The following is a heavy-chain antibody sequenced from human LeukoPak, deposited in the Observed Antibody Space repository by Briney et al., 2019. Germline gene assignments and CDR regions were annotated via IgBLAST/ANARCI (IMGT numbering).Heavy chain of an antibody. J-gene: IGHJ4*02. CDR2: IYYSGST. D-gene: IGHD3-16*01. V-gene: IGHV4-59*01. CDR3: ARDYEGDYFDY. Sequence: SETLSLTCTDSGGSISSYYWSWIRQPPGKGLEWIGYIYYSGSTNYNPSLKSRVTISVDTSKNQFSLKLSSVTAADTAVYYCARDYEGDYFDYWGQGTLVTVSS. CDR1: GGSISSYY.